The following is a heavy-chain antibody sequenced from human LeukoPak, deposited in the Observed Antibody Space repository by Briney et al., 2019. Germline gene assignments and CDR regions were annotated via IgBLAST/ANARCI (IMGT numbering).Heavy chain of an antibody. V-gene: IGHV3-23*01. CDR1: GFTFRNYA. CDR2: ISAADGDNT. CDR3: AKDSGVVITSNDAFDI. Sequence: GGSLRLSCAASGFTFRNYAMGWVRQAPGKGLEWVSVISAADGDNTYYADSVKGRFTTSRDNSKNTLYLQMNSLRAEDTAVYYCAKDSGVVITSNDAFDIWGQGTMVTVSS. D-gene: IGHD3-22*01. J-gene: IGHJ3*02.